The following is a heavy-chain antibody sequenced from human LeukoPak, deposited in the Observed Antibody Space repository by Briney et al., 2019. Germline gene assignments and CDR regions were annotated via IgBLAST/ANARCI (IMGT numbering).Heavy chain of an antibody. CDR3: ARESLEYSSSSEGYWFDP. CDR2: INWNGGST. CDR1: GFTFDVYG. V-gene: IGHV3-20*04. J-gene: IGHJ5*02. D-gene: IGHD6-6*01. Sequence: PGGSLRLSCAASGFTFDVYGMSWVRQAPGKGLEWASGINWNGGSTGYADSVKGRFTISRDNAKNSLYLQMNSLRAEDTALYYCARESLEYSSSSEGYWFDPWGQGTLVTVSS.